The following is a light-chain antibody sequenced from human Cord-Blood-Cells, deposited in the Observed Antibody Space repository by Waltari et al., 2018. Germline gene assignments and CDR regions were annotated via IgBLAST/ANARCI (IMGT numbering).Light chain of an antibody. Sequence: SYELTQPSSVSVSPGQTARITCSGDVLAKNDARWFQQKPGQAPVLVIYKDSERPSGIPERFSGSSSGTTVTLTISGAQVEDEADYYCYSAVDNNLVFGGGTKLTVL. CDR2: KDS. CDR3: YSAVDNNLV. CDR1: VLAKND. V-gene: IGLV3-27*01. J-gene: IGLJ3*02.